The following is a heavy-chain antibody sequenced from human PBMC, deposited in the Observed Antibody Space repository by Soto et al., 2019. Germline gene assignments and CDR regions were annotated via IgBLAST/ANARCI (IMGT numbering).Heavy chain of an antibody. Sequence: EVQLVESGGGLVQPGGSLRLSCASASGFTFNKYWMSWVRQAPGKGLEWVANIKQDGSEKYYVDSVKGRFTISRDNAKNSLYLHMNSLRVEDTAVYYCARDTRPSGGSDYWGQGTLVTVSS. V-gene: IGHV3-7*01. CDR3: ARDTRPSGGSDY. CDR2: IKQDGSEK. J-gene: IGHJ4*02. CDR1: GFTFNKYW. D-gene: IGHD2-15*01.